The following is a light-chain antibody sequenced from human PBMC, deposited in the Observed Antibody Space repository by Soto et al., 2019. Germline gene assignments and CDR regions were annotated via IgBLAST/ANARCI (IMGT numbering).Light chain of an antibody. Sequence: QSVLTQPPSVSAAPGQKVTISCSGSSSNIGNNYVSWYQQLPGTAPKLLIYENNKRPSGIPDRFSGSKSGTSATLGITGLQTGDAADYYCGTWDSSLSVVVFGGGTKLTVL. CDR1: SSNIGNNY. CDR2: ENN. V-gene: IGLV1-51*02. J-gene: IGLJ2*01. CDR3: GTWDSSLSVVV.